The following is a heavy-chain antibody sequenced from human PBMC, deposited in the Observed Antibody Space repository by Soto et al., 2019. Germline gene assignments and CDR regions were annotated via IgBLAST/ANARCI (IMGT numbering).Heavy chain of an antibody. CDR2: IYSGGST. CDR1: GFTVSSNY. CDR3: ARLPHYYYGTDV. J-gene: IGHJ6*02. Sequence: EVQLVETGGGLIQPGGSLRLSCAASGFTVSSNYMSWVRQAPGKGLEWVSVIYSGGSTYYADSVKGRFTISRDNSKNTLYLQMNSLKAEDTAVNYCARLPHYYYGTDVWGQGPTVTVSS. V-gene: IGHV3-53*02.